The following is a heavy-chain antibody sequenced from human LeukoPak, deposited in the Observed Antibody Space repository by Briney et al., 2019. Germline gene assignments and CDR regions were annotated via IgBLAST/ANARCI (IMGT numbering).Heavy chain of an antibody. CDR3: ATGYSYGPDAFDI. V-gene: IGHV3-48*01. CDR2: ISSSSSTI. D-gene: IGHD5-18*01. CDR1: GFTFSSYS. J-gene: IGHJ3*02. Sequence: GGSLRLSXAASGFTFSSYSMNWVSQAPGKGLEWVSYISSSSSTIYYADSVKGRFTISRDNAKNSLYLQMNSLRAEDTAVYYCATGYSYGPDAFDIWGQGTMVTVSS.